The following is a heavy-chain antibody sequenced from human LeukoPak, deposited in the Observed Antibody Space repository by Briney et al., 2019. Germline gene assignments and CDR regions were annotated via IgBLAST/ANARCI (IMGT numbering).Heavy chain of an antibody. D-gene: IGHD3-9*01. CDR3: ARFYDILTGIDY. CDR1: GGSFSGYY. J-gene: IGHJ4*02. Sequence: SETLSLTCAVYGGSFSGYYWSWIRQPPGKGLEWIGYIYHSGSTYYNPSLKSRVTISVDRSKNQFSLKLSSVTAADTAVYYCARFYDILTGIDYWGQGTLVTVSS. CDR2: IYHSGST. V-gene: IGHV4-34*01.